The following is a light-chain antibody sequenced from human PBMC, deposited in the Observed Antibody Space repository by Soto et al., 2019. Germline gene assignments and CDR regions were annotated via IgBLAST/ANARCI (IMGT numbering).Light chain of an antibody. CDR3: QQYYYCPPVT. CDR2: HAS. J-gene: IGKJ1*01. V-gene: IGKV3-15*01. CDR1: QSTNSS. Sequence: EIVLTQSPATLSVSPGERATLSCRASQSTNSSFAWYQQQPGQDPRRLLYHASTTAAAIPARFRGSGSGTEFTLTISSLQSEDFAVYSCQQYYYCPPVTFGHGTKVDIK.